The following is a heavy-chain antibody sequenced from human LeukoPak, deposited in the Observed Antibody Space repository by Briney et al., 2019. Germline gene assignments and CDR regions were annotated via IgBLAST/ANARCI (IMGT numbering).Heavy chain of an antibody. CDR1: GYSLTSYW. V-gene: IGHV5-51*01. Sequence: GESLKISCKGSGYSLTSYWIGWVRQMPGKGLEWMGIIYPGDSDTRYGPSFQGQVTISADKSISTAYLQWSSLKASDTAMYYCARPEGEMASHPYYFDYWGQGTLVTVSS. CDR3: ARPEGEMASHPYYFDY. CDR2: IYPGDSDT. D-gene: IGHD5-24*01. J-gene: IGHJ4*02.